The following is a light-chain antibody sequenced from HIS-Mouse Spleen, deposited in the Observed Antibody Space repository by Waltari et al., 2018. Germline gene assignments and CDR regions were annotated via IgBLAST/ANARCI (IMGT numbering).Light chain of an antibody. CDR3: SSYTSSSFNVV. CDR1: SSHVGGYNF. Sequence: QSALTQPASVSGSPGQSITISCTGTSSHVGGYNFVSCYHQHPGKAPKLMIYYVSNRPSGVSNRFSGSKSGNTASLTISGLQAEDEADYYCSSYTSSSFNVVFGGGTKLTVL. J-gene: IGLJ2*01. V-gene: IGLV2-14*03. CDR2: YVS.